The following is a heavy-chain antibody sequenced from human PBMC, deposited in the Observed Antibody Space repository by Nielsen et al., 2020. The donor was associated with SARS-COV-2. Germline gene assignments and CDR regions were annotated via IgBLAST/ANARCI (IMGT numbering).Heavy chain of an antibody. D-gene: IGHD3-22*01. V-gene: IGHV3-9*01. J-gene: IGHJ4*02. CDR1: GFTFDDYA. CDR2: INWNSGSI. CDR3: AKDITYDSSGFRTNFDY. Sequence: GGSLSLSCAASGFTFDDYAMHWVRQTPGKGLEWVSGINWNSGSIRYADSVKGRFTISRDNAKNSLYLQMNSLRAEDTALYYCAKDITYDSSGFRTNFDYWGQGTLVTVSS.